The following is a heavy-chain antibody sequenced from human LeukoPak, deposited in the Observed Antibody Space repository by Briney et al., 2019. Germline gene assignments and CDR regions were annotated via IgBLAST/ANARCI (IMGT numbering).Heavy chain of an antibody. J-gene: IGHJ4*02. V-gene: IGHV3-64*02. CDR3: ARGGTYTSSSLNS. D-gene: IGHD1-26*01. CDR2: TNTDGKYI. CDR1: GFTFSSHA. Sequence: GGSLRLSCVASGFTFSSHAMHWVRQAPGKGLEYVAGTNTDGKYIYYVESVRGRFTISRDGSKNTLHLQMGSLRPDDMAVYYCARGGTYTSSSLNSWGQGTLVTVSS.